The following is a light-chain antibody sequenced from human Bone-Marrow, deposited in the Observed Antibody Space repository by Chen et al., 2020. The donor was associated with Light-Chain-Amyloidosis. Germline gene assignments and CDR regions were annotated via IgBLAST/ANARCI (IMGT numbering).Light chain of an antibody. CDR2: DDS. Sequence: SYVLTQPSSVSVAPGQTATIACGGNNIGSTSVHWYQQTQGQAPLLVVYDDSDRPSGIPERLSGSNSGNTATLTISRVEAGCEADYYCQVWDRSCDRPVFGGGTKLTVL. CDR3: QVWDRSCDRPV. V-gene: IGLV3-21*02. J-gene: IGLJ3*02. CDR1: NIGSTS.